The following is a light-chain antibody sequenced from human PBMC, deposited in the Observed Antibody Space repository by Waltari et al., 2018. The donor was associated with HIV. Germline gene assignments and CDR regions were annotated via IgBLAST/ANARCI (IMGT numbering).Light chain of an antibody. Sequence: DIQMTPSPSSLSASVGDRVPITCRASQSISSYLNWYQQKPGKAPKLLIYAASSLQSGVPSRFGGSGAGTDFTLTISRLQPEDFATYYWQQSYIPFAFGPGTKVDIK. CDR3: QQSYIPFA. J-gene: IGKJ3*01. V-gene: IGKV1-39*01. CDR1: QSISSY. CDR2: AAS.